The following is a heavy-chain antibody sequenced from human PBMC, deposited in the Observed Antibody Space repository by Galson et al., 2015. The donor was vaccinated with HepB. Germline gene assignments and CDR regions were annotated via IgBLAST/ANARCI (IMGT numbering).Heavy chain of an antibody. CDR3: ASRIAVAGIDY. CDR1: GFTFSSYA. D-gene: IGHD6-19*01. Sequence: SLRLSCAASGFTFSSYAMHWVRQAPGKGLEWVAVISYDGSNKYYADSVKGRFTISRDNSKNTLYLQMNSLRAEDTAVYYCASRIAVAGIDYWGQGTLVTVSS. J-gene: IGHJ4*02. CDR2: ISYDGSNK. V-gene: IGHV3-30*04.